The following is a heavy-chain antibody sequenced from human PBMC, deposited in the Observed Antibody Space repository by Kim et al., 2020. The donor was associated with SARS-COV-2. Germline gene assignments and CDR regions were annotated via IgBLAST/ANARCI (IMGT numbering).Heavy chain of an antibody. D-gene: IGHD6-19*01. J-gene: IGHJ4*02. CDR3: AGDRSYSSGWDIDY. V-gene: IGHV1-18*01. Sequence: YAQKFQGRVTMTTDTSASTAYMELRSLRSDDTAVYYCAGDRSYSSGWDIDYWGQGTLVTVSS.